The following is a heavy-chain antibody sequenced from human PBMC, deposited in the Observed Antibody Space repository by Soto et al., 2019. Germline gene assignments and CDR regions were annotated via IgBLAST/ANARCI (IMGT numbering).Heavy chain of an antibody. V-gene: IGHV3-33*08. Sequence: GGSLRLSCAGSGFTLSDHYIDWVRQAPGKGLEWVAVIWYDGSNKYYADSVKGRFTISRDNSKNTLYLQMNSLGAEDTAVYYCARIPQIAVAGTRFGYFDLWGRGTLVTVSS. CDR3: ARIPQIAVAGTRFGYFDL. D-gene: IGHD6-19*01. CDR1: GFTLSDHY. CDR2: IWYDGSNK. J-gene: IGHJ2*01.